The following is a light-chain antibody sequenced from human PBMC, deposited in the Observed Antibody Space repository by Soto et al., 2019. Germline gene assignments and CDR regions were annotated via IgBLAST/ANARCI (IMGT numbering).Light chain of an antibody. V-gene: IGKV3-20*01. Sequence: EIVLTQSPGTLSLSPGERATLSCSASQSVSSSYLAWYQQKPGQAPRLLIYGVSSRATGIPARFSGSGSGADFTLTISTLEPDDFAVYYCQQYGSSPDTFGQGTKLEIK. CDR2: GVS. CDR3: QQYGSSPDT. CDR1: QSVSSSY. J-gene: IGKJ2*01.